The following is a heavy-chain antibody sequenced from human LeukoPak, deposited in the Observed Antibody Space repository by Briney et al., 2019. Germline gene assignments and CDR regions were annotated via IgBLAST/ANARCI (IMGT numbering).Heavy chain of an antibody. CDR1: GYTFTSYA. J-gene: IGHJ5*02. CDR3: ARGVADYGGNSGDWFDP. Sequence: GASVKVSCKASGYTFTSYAMHWVRQAPGQRLEWMGWINAGNGNTKYSQEFQGRVTITRDTSASTAYMELSSLRSEDTAVYYCARGVADYGGNSGDWFDPWGQGTLVTVSS. D-gene: IGHD4-23*01. CDR2: INAGNGNT. V-gene: IGHV1-3*03.